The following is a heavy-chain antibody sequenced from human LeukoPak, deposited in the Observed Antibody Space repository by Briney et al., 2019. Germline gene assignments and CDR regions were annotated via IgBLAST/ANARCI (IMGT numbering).Heavy chain of an antibody. Sequence: SETLSLTCTVSGGSLSSGSYYWSWVRQPPGKGLEWIGRIYTSGSTNYNPSLKSRVTISVDTSKNQFSLKLSSVTAADTAVYYCASGIAADLYWGQGTLVTVSS. V-gene: IGHV4-61*02. CDR1: GGSLSSGSYY. CDR3: ASGIAADLY. CDR2: IYTSGST. D-gene: IGHD6-13*01. J-gene: IGHJ4*02.